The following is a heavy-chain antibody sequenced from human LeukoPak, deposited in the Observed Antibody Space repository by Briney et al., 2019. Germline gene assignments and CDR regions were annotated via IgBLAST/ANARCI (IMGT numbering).Heavy chain of an antibody. CDR1: GFTFDDYA. D-gene: IGHD2-21*01. J-gene: IGHJ3*02. V-gene: IGHV3-9*01. CDR3: AKDIGRFPHALDI. Sequence: GGSLRLSCAPSGFTFDDYAMHWVRQAPGKGLEWVSGISWNSGSIGYADSVKGRFTISRDNAKNSLYLQMNSLRAEDTALYYCAKDIGRFPHALDIWGQGTMVTIAS. CDR2: ISWNSGSI.